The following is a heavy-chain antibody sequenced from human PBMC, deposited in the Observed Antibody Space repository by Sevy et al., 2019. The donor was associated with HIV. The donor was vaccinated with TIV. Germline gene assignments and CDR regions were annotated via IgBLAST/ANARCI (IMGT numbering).Heavy chain of an antibody. D-gene: IGHD2-2*01. J-gene: IGHJ4*02. CDR1: GGSFSGYF. CDR3: ARGRQAYVVVVPSTVPFDY. Sequence: SETLSLTCAVSGGSFSGYFWNWIRQSPGKGLEWIGEINHTGSLKYNPSLKSRVTISVDASKVQLSLHLRSVTAADTAVYYCARGRQAYVVVVPSTVPFDYWGRGTLVTVSS. CDR2: INHTGSL. V-gene: IGHV4-34*01.